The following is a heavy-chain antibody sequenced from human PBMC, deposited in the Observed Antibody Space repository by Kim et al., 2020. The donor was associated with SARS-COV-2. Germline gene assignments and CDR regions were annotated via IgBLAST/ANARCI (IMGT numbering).Heavy chain of an antibody. V-gene: IGHV4-59*08. CDR1: GGSISSYY. CDR3: SRQGITMVRGVIHYYVYG. Sequence: SETLSLTCTVSGGSISSYYWSWIRQPPGKGLEWIGYIYYSGSTNYNPSLKSRVTISVDTTKNQFSLKLSSVTAADTAVYYCSRQGITMVRGVIHYYVYG. D-gene: IGHD3-10*01. J-gene: IGHJ6*01. CDR2: IYYSGST.